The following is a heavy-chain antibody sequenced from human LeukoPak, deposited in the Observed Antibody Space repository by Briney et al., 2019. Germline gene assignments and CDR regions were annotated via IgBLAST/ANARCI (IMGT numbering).Heavy chain of an antibody. CDR1: GFTFSNYW. CDR3: ARDNDWAFDY. Sequence: SGGSLRLSCAASGFTFSNYWMRWVRQAPGKGLEWVANIKPDGGEKYYVESVKGRFTISRDNAKNSLYLQMNSLRDEDTAVYYCARDNDWAFDYWGQGTLVTVSS. D-gene: IGHD3-9*01. J-gene: IGHJ4*02. CDR2: IKPDGGEK. V-gene: IGHV3-7*01.